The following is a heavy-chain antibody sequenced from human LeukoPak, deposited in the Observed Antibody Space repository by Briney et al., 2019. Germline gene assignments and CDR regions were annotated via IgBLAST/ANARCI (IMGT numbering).Heavy chain of an antibody. CDR1: GFTFSSYG. Sequence: GGSLRLSCAASGFTFSSYGMHWVRQALGKGLEWVAVISYDGSNKYYADSVKGRFTISRDNSKNTLYLQMNSLRAEDTAVYYCAKDYDSSGYFDYWGQGTLVTVSS. D-gene: IGHD3-22*01. V-gene: IGHV3-30*18. CDR2: ISYDGSNK. CDR3: AKDYDSSGYFDY. J-gene: IGHJ4*02.